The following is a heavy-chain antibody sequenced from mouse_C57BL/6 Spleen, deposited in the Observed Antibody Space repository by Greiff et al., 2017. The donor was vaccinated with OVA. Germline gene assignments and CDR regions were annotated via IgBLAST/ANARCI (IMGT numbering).Heavy chain of an antibody. Sequence: EVQLVESGGGLVKPGGSLKLSCAASGFTFSSYAMSWVRQTPEKRLEWVATISDGGSYTYYPDNVKGRFTISRDNAKNILYLQMSHLKSEDTAMYYCARYYGSSHWYFDVWGTGTTVTVSS. CDR2: ISDGGSYT. D-gene: IGHD1-1*01. CDR3: ARYYGSSHWYFDV. CDR1: GFTFSSYA. V-gene: IGHV5-4*01. J-gene: IGHJ1*03.